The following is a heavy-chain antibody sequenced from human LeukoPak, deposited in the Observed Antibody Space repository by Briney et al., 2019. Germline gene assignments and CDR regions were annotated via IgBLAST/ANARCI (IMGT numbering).Heavy chain of an antibody. Sequence: GGSLRLSCAASGFTFSDYYMSWIRQAPGKGPEWVSYISSSGSTIHYADSVKGRFTISRDNAKNSLYLQMNSLRAEDTAVYYCARAVPLTRGAFDIWGQGTMVTVSS. CDR3: ARAVPLTRGAFDI. CDR1: GFTFSDYY. V-gene: IGHV3-11*04. J-gene: IGHJ3*02. D-gene: IGHD3-10*01. CDR2: ISSSGSTI.